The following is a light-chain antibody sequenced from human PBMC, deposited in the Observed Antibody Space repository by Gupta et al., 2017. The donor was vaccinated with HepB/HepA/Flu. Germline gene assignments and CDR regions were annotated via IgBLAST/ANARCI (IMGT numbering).Light chain of an antibody. CDR3: QHYVSSPPLT. CDR1: QTVTNNY. CDR2: GAS. J-gene: IGKJ4*01. V-gene: IGKV3-20*01. Sequence: EIVLTQSPGTLSLSPGETATLSCRASQTVTNNYLAWYQQRPGQAPRLLIYGASSRATGIPDRFSGSGSGTDFTLAISRLEPEEFAVDYCQHYVSSPPLTFGGGTKVEIK.